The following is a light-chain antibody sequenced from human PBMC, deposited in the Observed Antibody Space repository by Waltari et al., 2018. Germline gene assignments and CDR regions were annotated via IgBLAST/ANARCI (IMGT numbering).Light chain of an antibody. Sequence: EVVLTQSPNFQSVTPREKVTITCRASQNIDISLHWYQQKPGQSPKLLIKYASQSISGVPSSFSGSGSETEFTLTITGLETEDAAAYYCHQSRSLPHTFGQGTKLEIK. CDR2: YAS. CDR3: HQSRSLPHT. CDR1: QNIDIS. J-gene: IGKJ2*01. V-gene: IGKV6D-21*02.